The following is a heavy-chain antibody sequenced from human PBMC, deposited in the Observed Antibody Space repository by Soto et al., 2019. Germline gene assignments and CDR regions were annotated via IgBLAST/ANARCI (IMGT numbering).Heavy chain of an antibody. CDR2: IKQDGSEK. CDR1: GFTFSSYW. Sequence: EVQLVESGGGLVQPGGSLRLSCAASGFTFSSYWMSWVRQAPGKGLEWVANIKQDGSEKYYVDSVKGRFTISRDNAKNSLYLQMNSLRAEDTAVYYYARDGQTYSYGNVGWFDPWGQGTLVTVSS. CDR3: ARDGQTYSYGNVGWFDP. J-gene: IGHJ5*02. V-gene: IGHV3-7*05. D-gene: IGHD5-18*01.